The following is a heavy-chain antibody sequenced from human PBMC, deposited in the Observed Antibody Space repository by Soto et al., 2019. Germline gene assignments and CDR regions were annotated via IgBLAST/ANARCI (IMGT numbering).Heavy chain of an antibody. D-gene: IGHD6-13*01. V-gene: IGHV3-15*01. CDR1: GFTFSNAW. CDR2: IKSKTDGGTT. Sequence: PGGSLRLSCAASGFTFSNAWMSWVRQAPGKGLEWVGRIKSKTDGGTTDYAAPVKGRFTISRDDSKNTLYLQMNSLKTEDTAVYYCTTALAAAGTRTYYYYGMDVWGQGTTVTVSS. CDR3: TTALAAAGTRTYYYYGMDV. J-gene: IGHJ6*02.